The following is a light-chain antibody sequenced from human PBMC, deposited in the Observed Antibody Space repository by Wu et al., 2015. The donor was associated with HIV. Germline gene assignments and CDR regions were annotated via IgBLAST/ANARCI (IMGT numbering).Light chain of an antibody. Sequence: AIQLTQSPSSLSASVGDRVTITCRASQGISSALAWYQQKPGKAPKLLIYDASVWKVGSHQGSAAVDLGQISLSPSVACCLKILLTYYCQQFNSYPLTFGGGTKVE. J-gene: IGKJ4*01. CDR1: QGISSA. CDR2: DAS. CDR3: QQFNSYPLT. V-gene: IGKV1-13*02.